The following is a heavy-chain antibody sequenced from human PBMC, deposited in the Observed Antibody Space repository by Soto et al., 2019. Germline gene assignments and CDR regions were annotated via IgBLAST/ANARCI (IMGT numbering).Heavy chain of an antibody. J-gene: IGHJ4*02. Sequence: QVQLVQSGAEVKKPGASVKVSCKASGYTFTSYGISWVRQAPGQGLEWMGWISAYNGNTNYAQKLQGRVTMTTDTSTSTAYMEMRSLRSDDTAVYYCARDYGQDGTTSRRYFDYWGQGTLVTVSS. CDR1: GYTFTSYG. D-gene: IGHD1-7*01. CDR2: ISAYNGNT. CDR3: ARDYGQDGTTSRRYFDY. V-gene: IGHV1-18*01.